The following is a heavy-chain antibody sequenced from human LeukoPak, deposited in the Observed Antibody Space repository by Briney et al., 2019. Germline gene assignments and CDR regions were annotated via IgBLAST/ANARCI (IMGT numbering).Heavy chain of an antibody. D-gene: IGHD2-21*02. Sequence: SETLSLTCTVSGGSISTYYWNWIRQPPGKGLEWIGYIYHSGSTNYNPSLQSRVTISVDTSKNQFSLNLNSVTAADTAVYYCARSLTVPTAIIIYYFDYWGQGTLVTVSS. J-gene: IGHJ4*02. CDR3: ARSLTVPTAIIIYYFDY. V-gene: IGHV4-59*01. CDR2: IYHSGST. CDR1: GGSISTYY.